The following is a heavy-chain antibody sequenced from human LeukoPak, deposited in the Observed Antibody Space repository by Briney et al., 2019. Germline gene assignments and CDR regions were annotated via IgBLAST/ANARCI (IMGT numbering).Heavy chain of an antibody. Sequence: GGSLRLSCAASGFTFNNCAMGWVRQAPGKGLEWVSNIYSSGDSTLYADSVKGRFTISRDNSKNTLYLQMNSLRVEHTALYYCAKRKVPASLGEDFDIWGEGTMVTVSS. V-gene: IGHV3-23*01. CDR2: IYSSGDST. D-gene: IGHD3-16*01. CDR3: AKRKVPASLGEDFDI. J-gene: IGHJ3*02. CDR1: GFTFNNCA.